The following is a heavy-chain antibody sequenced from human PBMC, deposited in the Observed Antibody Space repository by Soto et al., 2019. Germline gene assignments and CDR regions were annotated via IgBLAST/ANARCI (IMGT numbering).Heavy chain of an antibody. CDR1: GYSFTSLD. V-gene: IGHV1-8*01. J-gene: IGHJ4*02. D-gene: IGHD1-26*01. CDR3: ARGVTAGVDY. Sequence: QVQLVQSGAEVREPGASVKVSCKASGYSFTSLDINWVRQTAGQGLEWMGWMKPSSGKTGYAQKFHDRVTMTSDTSINTAYMELTTLTSDDTAFYYCARGVTAGVDYWGQGTLVTVSS. CDR2: MKPSSGKT.